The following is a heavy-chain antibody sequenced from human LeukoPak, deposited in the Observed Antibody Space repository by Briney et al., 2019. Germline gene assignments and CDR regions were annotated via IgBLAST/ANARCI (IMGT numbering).Heavy chain of an antibody. CDR3: AKETLTHTASDY. J-gene: IGHJ4*02. CDR1: GFTFSSYW. Sequence: GGSLRLPCAASGFTFSSYWMSWVRQAPGKGLEWVANIKQDGSEKYYADSVKGRFTISRDNSKNTLYLQMNSLRAEDTAVYYCAKETLTHTASDYWGQGTLVTVSS. V-gene: IGHV3-7*01. CDR2: IKQDGSEK. D-gene: IGHD5-18*01.